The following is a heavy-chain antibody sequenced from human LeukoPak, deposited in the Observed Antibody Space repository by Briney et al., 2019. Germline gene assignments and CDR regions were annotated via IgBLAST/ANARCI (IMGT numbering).Heavy chain of an antibody. CDR2: IYHSGST. Sequence: SETLSLTCTVSGGSISSGGYYWSWIRQPPGKGLEWIGYIYHSGSTYYNPSLKSRVTISVDTSKNQFSLKLSSVTAADTAVYYCADEKKYYDSSGYGLDAFDIWGQGTMVTVSS. CDR1: GGSISSGGYY. D-gene: IGHD3-22*01. CDR3: ADEKKYYDSSGYGLDAFDI. J-gene: IGHJ3*02. V-gene: IGHV4-30-2*01.